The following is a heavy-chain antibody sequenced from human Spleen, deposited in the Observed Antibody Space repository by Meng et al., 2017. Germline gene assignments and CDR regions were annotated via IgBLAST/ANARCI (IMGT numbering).Heavy chain of an antibody. D-gene: IGHD5-18*01. V-gene: IGHV1-18*01. CDR3: ARVDTAMNPGSDFDY. CDR2: ITTYNGNT. Sequence: ASVKVSCKASGYTFSTYGISWVRQAPGQGLEWMGWITTYNGNTNYAQKFQGRVTMTTDASTTTAYMELRSLRSDDTAVYYCARVDTAMNPGSDFDYWGQGTMVT. J-gene: IGHJ4*02. CDR1: GYTFSTYG.